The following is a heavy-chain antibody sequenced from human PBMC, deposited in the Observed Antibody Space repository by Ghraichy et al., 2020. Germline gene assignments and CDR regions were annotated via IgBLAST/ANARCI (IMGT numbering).Heavy chain of an antibody. CDR2: INPNSGGT. J-gene: IGHJ4*02. V-gene: IGHV1-2*06. CDR3: ASSPYVPSPFDY. D-gene: IGHD2-2*01. CDR1: GYTFTGYY. Sequence: ASVKVSCKASGYTFTGYYMHWVRQAPGQGLEWMGRINPNSGGTNYAQKFQGRVTMTRDTSISTAYMELSRLRSDDTTVYYCASSPYVPSPFDYWGQGTLVTVSS.